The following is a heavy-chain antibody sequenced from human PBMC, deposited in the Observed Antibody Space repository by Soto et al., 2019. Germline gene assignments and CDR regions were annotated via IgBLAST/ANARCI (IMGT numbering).Heavy chain of an antibody. D-gene: IGHD6-19*01. V-gene: IGHV1-46*03. CDR2: INPSGGST. J-gene: IGHJ6*03. CDR3: ARDLIAVDPTADYYDYYMDV. Sequence: QVQLVQSGAEVKKPGASVKVSCKASGYTFTSYYMHWVRQAPGQGLEWMGIINPSGGSTSYAQKFKGRVTMTRDTSTSTVYMELSSLRSEDTAVYYCARDLIAVDPTADYYDYYMDVWGKGTTVTVSS. CDR1: GYTFTSYY.